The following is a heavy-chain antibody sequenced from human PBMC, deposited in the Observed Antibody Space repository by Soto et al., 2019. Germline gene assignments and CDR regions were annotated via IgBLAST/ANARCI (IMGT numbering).Heavy chain of an antibody. Sequence: PSETLSLTCTVSGGSVSSGSYYWSWIRQPPGKGLEWIGYIYYSGSTNYNPSLKSRVTISVDTSKNQFSLKLSSVTAADTAVYYCARDPYYYDSSALWGQGTLVTVSS. D-gene: IGHD3-22*01. CDR1: GGSVSSGSYY. J-gene: IGHJ4*02. CDR3: ARDPYYYDSSAL. V-gene: IGHV4-61*01. CDR2: IYYSGST.